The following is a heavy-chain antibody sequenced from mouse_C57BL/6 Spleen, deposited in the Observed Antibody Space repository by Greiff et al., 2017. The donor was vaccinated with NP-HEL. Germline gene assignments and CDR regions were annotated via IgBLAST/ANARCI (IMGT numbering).Heavy chain of an antibody. CDR1: GYTFTSYW. Sequence: VQLQQPGAELVRPGSSVKLSCKASGYTFTSYWMHWVQQRPIQGLEWIGNIDPSDSETHYNQKFKDKATLTVDKSSSTAYMQLSSLTSEDSAVYYCARTAQVTDAMDYWGQGTSVTVSS. D-gene: IGHD3-2*02. CDR3: ARTAQVTDAMDY. V-gene: IGHV1-52*01. J-gene: IGHJ4*01. CDR2: IDPSDSET.